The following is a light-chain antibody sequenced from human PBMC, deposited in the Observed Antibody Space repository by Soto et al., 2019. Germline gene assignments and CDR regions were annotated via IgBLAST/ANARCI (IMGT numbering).Light chain of an antibody. Sequence: QLVLTQSSSASASLGSSVKLTCTLRSGHSSYIIAWHQQQAGKAPRYLMKVEGSGSYNKGSGVPDRFSGSGSGADRYLTISNLQFEDEADYYCETWDSNTRVFGGGTKVTVL. CDR1: SGHSSYI. J-gene: IGLJ3*02. V-gene: IGLV4-60*02. CDR3: ETWDSNTRV. CDR2: VEGSGSY.